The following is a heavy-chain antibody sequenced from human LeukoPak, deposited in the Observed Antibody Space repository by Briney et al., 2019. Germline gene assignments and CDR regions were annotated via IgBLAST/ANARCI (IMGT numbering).Heavy chain of an antibody. CDR3: ARDSHPPGVSAAGRRYFDY. D-gene: IGHD6-13*01. V-gene: IGHV4-39*07. CDR2: IYYSGSP. CDR1: GGSISSSSYY. J-gene: IGHJ4*02. Sequence: SETLSLTFTVSGGSISSSSYYWGWIRQPPGKGLEWIGSIYYSGSPYYNPSLKSRVTISVDTSKNQFSLKLSSVTAADTAVYYCARDSHPPGVSAAGRRYFDYWGQGTLVTVSS.